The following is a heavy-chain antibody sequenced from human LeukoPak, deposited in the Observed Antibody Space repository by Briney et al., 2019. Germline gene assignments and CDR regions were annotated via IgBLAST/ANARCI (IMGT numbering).Heavy chain of an antibody. J-gene: IGHJ6*04. V-gene: IGHV1-69*06. Sequence: SVKVSCKASGGTFSSYAISWVRQAPGQGLEWMGGIIPIFGTANYAQKFQGRVTITADKSTSTAYMELSSLRSEDTAVYYCARDGDQVRGAEYYYYGMDVWGKGTTVTVSS. CDR3: ARDGDQVRGAEYYYYGMDV. D-gene: IGHD3-10*01. CDR2: IIPIFGTA. CDR1: GGTFSSYA.